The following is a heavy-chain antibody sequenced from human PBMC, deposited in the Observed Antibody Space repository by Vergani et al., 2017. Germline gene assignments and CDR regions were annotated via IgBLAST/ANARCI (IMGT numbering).Heavy chain of an antibody. D-gene: IGHD3-10*01. CDR2: INHSGST. Sequence: QVQLQQWGAGLLKPSETLSLTCAVYGGSFSGYYWSWIRQPPGKGLEWIGEINHSGSTNYNPSLKSRVTISVDTSKNQFSLKLSSVTAADTAVYYCARGLDYYGSGSYLGAFDIWGQGTMVTVSS. CDR3: ARGLDYYGSGSYLGAFDI. CDR1: GGSFSGYY. V-gene: IGHV4-34*01. J-gene: IGHJ3*02.